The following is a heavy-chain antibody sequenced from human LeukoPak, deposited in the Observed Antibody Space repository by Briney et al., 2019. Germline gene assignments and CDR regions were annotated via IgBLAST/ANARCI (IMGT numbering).Heavy chain of an antibody. V-gene: IGHV3-23*01. D-gene: IGHD6-13*01. CDR2: ISGSGDST. CDR3: AKDRQQLASLDF. J-gene: IGHJ4*02. CDR1: GFTFSSYW. Sequence: GGSLRLSCAASGFTFSSYWMHWVRQAPGKGLEWVSAISGSGDSTYYAASVKGRFTISRDNSKNTLYLQMNSLRPEDTAVYYCAKDRQQLASLDFWGQGTLVTVSS.